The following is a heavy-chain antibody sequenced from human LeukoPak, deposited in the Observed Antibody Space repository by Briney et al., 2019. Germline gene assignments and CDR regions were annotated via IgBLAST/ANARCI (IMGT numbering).Heavy chain of an antibody. D-gene: IGHD3/OR15-3a*01. CDR2: VSRDGGTK. CDR3: VREGLGPSFSAWFDP. J-gene: IGHJ5*02. V-gene: IGHV3-30*03. Sequence: GGSLRLSCAASGFTFSSYGIHWVRQAPGKGLEWVIVVSRDGGTKYYSDSVKGRFTISRDNSENTLYLQMNSLRPEDTAVYYCVREGLGPSFSAWFDPWGHETLVTVSS. CDR1: GFTFSSYG.